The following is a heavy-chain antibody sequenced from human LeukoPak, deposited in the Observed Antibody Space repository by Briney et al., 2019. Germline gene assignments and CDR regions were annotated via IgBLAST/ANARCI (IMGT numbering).Heavy chain of an antibody. CDR1: GGTFSSYT. D-gene: IGHD3-22*01. J-gene: IGHJ4*02. V-gene: IGHV1-69*02. Sequence: SVKVSCKSSGGTFSSYTISWVRQAPGQGLEWMGRIIPILGIANYAQKFQGRVTITADKSTSTAYMGLSSLRSEDTAVYYCAGTTNYDSSFWGQGTLVTVSS. CDR2: IIPILGIA. CDR3: AGTTNYDSSF.